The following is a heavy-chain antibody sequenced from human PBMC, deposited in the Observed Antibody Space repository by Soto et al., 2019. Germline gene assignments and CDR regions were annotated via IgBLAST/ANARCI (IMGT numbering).Heavy chain of an antibody. CDR3: ARTSTIGTRFDY. CDR1: GGAISTSNW. CDR2: VYHSGST. D-gene: IGHD1-1*01. V-gene: IGHV4-4*02. Sequence: QVQLQESGPGLVKPSGTLSLTCAVSGGAISTSNWLIWVRQPPGKGLEWIVEVYHSGSTNYNPSFKRRVAMAADRSKNPFLVKLISVTAADTSLYSSARTSTIGTRFDYRGQGRLVTVSS. J-gene: IGHJ4*02.